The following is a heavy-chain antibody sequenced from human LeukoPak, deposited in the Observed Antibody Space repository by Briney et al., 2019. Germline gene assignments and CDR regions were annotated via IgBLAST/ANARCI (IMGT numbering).Heavy chain of an antibody. Sequence: GGSLRLSCSASGFTFSNYAMHWIRQAPGKGLEYVSAISSNGGSTYYADSVKGRFTISRDNSKNTLYLQMSSLRAEDTAVYYCVKQAAAGWSAYWFDPWGQGTLVTVSS. D-gene: IGHD6-13*01. J-gene: IGHJ5*02. CDR2: ISSNGGST. CDR1: GFTFSNYA. CDR3: VKQAAAGWSAYWFDP. V-gene: IGHV3-64D*06.